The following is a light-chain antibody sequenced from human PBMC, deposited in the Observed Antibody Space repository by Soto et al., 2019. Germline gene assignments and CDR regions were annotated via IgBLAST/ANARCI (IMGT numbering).Light chain of an antibody. J-gene: IGKJ3*01. Sequence: EIVLTQSPCTLSLSPGERATLSCRASQSVSSSYLAWYQQKPGQAPRLLIYDASRATGIPDRFSGSGSGTDFTLTITRLEPEDFAVYYCHHYGTSALFGPGTKVHI. CDR2: DAS. V-gene: IGKV3-20*01. CDR3: HHYGTSAL. CDR1: QSVSSSY.